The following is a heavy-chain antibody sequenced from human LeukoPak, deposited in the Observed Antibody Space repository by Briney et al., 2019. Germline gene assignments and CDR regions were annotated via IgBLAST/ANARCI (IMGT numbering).Heavy chain of an antibody. J-gene: IGHJ4*02. Sequence: GASVKVSCKASGYTFTSYDINWVRQATGQGLEWMGWMNPNSGNTGYAQKFQGRVTMTRNTSISTAYMELSSLRSEDTAVYYCARGDVLKYYYDSSGYYFECYFDYWGQGTLVTVSS. CDR2: MNPNSGNT. D-gene: IGHD3-22*01. CDR3: ARGDVLKYYYDSSGYYFECYFDY. CDR1: GYTFTSYD. V-gene: IGHV1-8*01.